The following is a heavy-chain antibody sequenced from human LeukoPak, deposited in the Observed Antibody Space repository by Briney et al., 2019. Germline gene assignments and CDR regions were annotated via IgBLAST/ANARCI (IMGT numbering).Heavy chain of an antibody. CDR3: ASPSPIYYDSSGRHFDY. V-gene: IGHV4-39*01. J-gene: IGHJ4*02. CDR1: GGSISSSSYY. CDR2: IYYSGST. Sequence: KASETLSLTCTVSGGSISSSSYYWGWIRQPPGKGLEWIGRIYYSGSTYYNPSLKSRVTISVDTSKNQFSLKLSSVTAADTAVYYCASPSPIYYDSSGRHFDYWGQGTLVTVSS. D-gene: IGHD3-22*01.